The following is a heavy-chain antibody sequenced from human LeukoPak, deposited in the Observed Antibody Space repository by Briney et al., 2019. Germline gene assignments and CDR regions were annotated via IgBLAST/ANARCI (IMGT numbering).Heavy chain of an antibody. CDR3: ARDYGPYPGCSWFDP. CDR2: INCNGGGT. J-gene: IGHJ5*02. Sequence: GASVTVSCTASGYTFTSYAMNWVRQAPGQGLEWMGRINCNGGGTSYAQKFQGRVTMTRDTSISTAYMELDRLTSDDTAVYYCARDYGPYPGCSWFDPWGQGTLVTVSS. CDR1: GYTFTSYA. V-gene: IGHV1-2*06. D-gene: IGHD2-21*01.